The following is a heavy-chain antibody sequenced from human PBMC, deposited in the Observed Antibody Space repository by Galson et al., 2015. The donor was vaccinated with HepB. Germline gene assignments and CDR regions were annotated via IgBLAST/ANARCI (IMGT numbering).Heavy chain of an antibody. V-gene: IGHV4-39*01. CDR3: ARRSLADQGNDAFDI. CDR2: IYYSGST. Sequence: SETLSLTCTVSGGSMSSSSYYWGWIRQPPGKGLEWIGSIYYSGSTYYNPSLKSRVTISVDTSKNQFSLKLSSVTAADTAVYYCARRSLADQGNDAFDIWGQGTMVTVSS. CDR1: GGSMSSSSYY. D-gene: IGHD6-13*01. J-gene: IGHJ3*02.